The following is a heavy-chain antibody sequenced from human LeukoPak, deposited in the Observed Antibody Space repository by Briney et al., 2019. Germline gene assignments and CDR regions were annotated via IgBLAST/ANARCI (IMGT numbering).Heavy chain of an antibody. CDR3: ASSRSRLEWRTDAFDI. V-gene: IGHV4-59*08. Sequence: SETLSLTRTVSVGSISSYFWSWIRQPAGKGLEWIGYIYYSGSTNYNPSLKSGVTIAVDTSKNQFSLKLSYVTAADMAVYYCASSRSRLEWRTDAFDIWGQGTMVTVSS. CDR2: IYYSGST. J-gene: IGHJ3*02. D-gene: IGHD3-3*01. CDR1: VGSISSYF.